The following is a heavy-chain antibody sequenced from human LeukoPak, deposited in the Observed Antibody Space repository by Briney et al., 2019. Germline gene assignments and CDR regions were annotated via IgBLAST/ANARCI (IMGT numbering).Heavy chain of an antibody. J-gene: IGHJ4*02. D-gene: IGHD3-3*01. Sequence: PGRSLRLSCAASGFTFSSYAMHWVRRAPGKGLEWVAVISYDGSNKYYADSVKGRFTISRDNSKNTLYLQMNSLRAEDTAVYYCARVTEYDFWSGLDYWGQGTLVTVSS. V-gene: IGHV3-30-3*01. CDR1: GFTFSSYA. CDR2: ISYDGSNK. CDR3: ARVTEYDFWSGLDY.